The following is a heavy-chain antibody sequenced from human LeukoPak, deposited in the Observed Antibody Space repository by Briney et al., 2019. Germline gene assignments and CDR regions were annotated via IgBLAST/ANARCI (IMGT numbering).Heavy chain of an antibody. V-gene: IGHV3-74*01. CDR3: SKSDWFDP. J-gene: IGHJ5*02. CDR2: IKNDGSST. CDR1: GFTFSSYW. Sequence: GGSLRLSCVASGFTFSSYWMHWVRQGPGKGLVWVSRIKNDGSSTSYADSVKGRFTISRDNAKNTLYLQMNSLRAEDTAVYYCSKSDWFDPWGQGTLVTVSS.